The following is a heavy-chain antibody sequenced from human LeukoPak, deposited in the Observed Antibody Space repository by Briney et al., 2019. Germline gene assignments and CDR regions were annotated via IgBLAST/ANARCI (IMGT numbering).Heavy chain of an antibody. CDR2: ISYDGSDK. CDR1: GFTCNSYA. V-gene: IGHV3-30-3*01. Sequence: SLRLSCAASGFTCNSYAMHRVRTAPGKGLEGVADISYDGSDKYYADSVKGRFTISRDISKDTLDLQMNSLRAEDTAVYYCARDGARYCSGGSCYRYIQHWGQGTLVTVSS. CDR3: ARDGARYCSGGSCYRYIQH. J-gene: IGHJ1*01. D-gene: IGHD2-15*01.